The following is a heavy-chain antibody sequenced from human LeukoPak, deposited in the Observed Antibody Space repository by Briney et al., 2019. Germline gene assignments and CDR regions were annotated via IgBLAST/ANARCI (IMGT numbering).Heavy chain of an antibody. CDR3: ARDSPRGRFDS. CDR1: GFSFGNFW. J-gene: IGHJ4*02. Sequence: TGGSLRLSCATSGFSFGNFWMGWVRQAPGKGLEWVANMNPDGSQRNYVGSVKGRFTISRDSANNSVYLQMNSLRAEDTAFYYCARDSPRGRFDSWGQGTLVTVSS. CDR2: MNPDGSQR. V-gene: IGHV3-7*01.